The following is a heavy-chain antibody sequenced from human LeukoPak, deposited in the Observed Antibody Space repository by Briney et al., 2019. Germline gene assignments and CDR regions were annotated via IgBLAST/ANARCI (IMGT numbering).Heavy chain of an antibody. CDR1: GFTFSSYW. CDR2: MKEDGSEK. CDR3: ARYGYTSGLDY. V-gene: IGHV3-7*04. D-gene: IGHD6-19*01. Sequence: PGGSLRLSCAASGFTFSSYWMSWVRQAPGKGLEWVANMKEDGSEKYYVASVKGRFTITRDNAKNSLYLQMNSLRAEDTAVYYCARYGYTSGLDYWGQGILVTVSS. J-gene: IGHJ4*02.